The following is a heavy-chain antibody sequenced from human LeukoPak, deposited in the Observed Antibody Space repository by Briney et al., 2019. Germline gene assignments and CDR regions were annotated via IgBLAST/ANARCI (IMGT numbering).Heavy chain of an antibody. CDR1: GYSFTGYY. CDR3: ARGPLEYCSGGSCYSGRNWFDP. J-gene: IGHJ5*02. V-gene: IGHV1-2*02. CDR2: INPNSGDT. D-gene: IGHD2-15*01. Sequence: LRASVKVSCKASGYSFTGYYLHWVRQAPGQGLEWMGWINPNSGDTNYAQKFQGSVTMTRDTSISTAYMNLRRLTSDDTAVYYCARGPLEYCSGGSCYSGRNWFDPWGQGTLVTVSS.